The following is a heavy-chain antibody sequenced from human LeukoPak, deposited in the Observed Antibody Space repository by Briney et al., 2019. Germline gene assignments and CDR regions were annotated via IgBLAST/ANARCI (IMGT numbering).Heavy chain of an antibody. D-gene: IGHD5-18*01. CDR1: AGSISSGCYY. V-gene: IGHV4-31*03. CDR2: IYYSGST. J-gene: IGHJ4*02. Sequence: PSQTLSLTCTVSAGSISSGCYYWSWLRQHPGKGLEWIGYIYYSGSTYYNPSLKGRVTISADTSQNHFSLRLSSVTAADTAVYFCARHEGYSYAFAYWGQGTLVTVSS. CDR3: ARHEGYSYAFAY.